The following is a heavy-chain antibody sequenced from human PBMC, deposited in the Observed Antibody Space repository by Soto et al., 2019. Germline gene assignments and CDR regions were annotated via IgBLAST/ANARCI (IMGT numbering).Heavy chain of an antibody. D-gene: IGHD3-22*01. V-gene: IGHV1-69*06. J-gene: IGHJ6*02. Sequence: QVQLVQSGAEVKKPGSSVKVSCKASGGTFSSYAISWVRQAPGQGLEWMGGIIPIFGTANYARKFQGRVTITADKSTSTAYMELSSLRSEDTAVYYCARDIDYYDSSGYSTLAYYYYGMDVWGQGTAVTVSS. CDR1: GGTFSSYA. CDR2: IIPIFGTA. CDR3: ARDIDYYDSSGYSTLAYYYYGMDV.